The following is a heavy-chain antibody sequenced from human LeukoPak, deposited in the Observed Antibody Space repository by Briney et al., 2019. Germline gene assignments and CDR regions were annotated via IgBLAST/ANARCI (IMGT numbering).Heavy chain of an antibody. Sequence: PSETLSLTCAVYGGSFSGYYWSWIRQPPGKGLEWIGEINHSGSTNYNPSLKSRVTISVDTSKNQFSLKLSSVTAADTAVYYCAIEVLGDFWSGYYGSTRYFQHWGQGTLVTVSS. D-gene: IGHD3-3*01. CDR3: AIEVLGDFWSGYYGSTRYFQH. V-gene: IGHV4-34*01. CDR2: INHSGST. J-gene: IGHJ1*01. CDR1: GGSFSGYY.